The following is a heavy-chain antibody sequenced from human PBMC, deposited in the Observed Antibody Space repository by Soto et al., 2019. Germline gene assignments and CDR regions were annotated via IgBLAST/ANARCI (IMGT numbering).Heavy chain of an antibody. Sequence: QVQLQESGPGLVKPSGTLSLTCAVSGDSISSSNWWSWVRQPPGKGLEWIGEIYHSGSTNYNPSLKSRVTISVEKSKNQFSRNLNCVTAAETAVYYCARHSGSYFRDYWGQGTLVTVSS. D-gene: IGHD1-26*01. CDR3: ARHSGSYFRDY. CDR1: GDSISSSNW. V-gene: IGHV4-4*02. CDR2: IYHSGST. J-gene: IGHJ4*02.